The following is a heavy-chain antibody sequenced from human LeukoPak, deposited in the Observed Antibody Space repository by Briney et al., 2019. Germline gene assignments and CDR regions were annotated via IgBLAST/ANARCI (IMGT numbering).Heavy chain of an antibody. D-gene: IGHD6-19*01. CDR1: GFTFDDYA. CDR3: AKGSYSSGWSDAFDI. Sequence: GGPLRLSCAASGFTFDDYAMHWVRQAPGKGLEWVSGISWNSGSIGYADSVKGRFTISRDNAKNSLYLQMNSLRAEDTALYYCAKGSYSSGWSDAFDIWGQGTMVTVSS. V-gene: IGHV3-9*01. CDR2: ISWNSGSI. J-gene: IGHJ3*02.